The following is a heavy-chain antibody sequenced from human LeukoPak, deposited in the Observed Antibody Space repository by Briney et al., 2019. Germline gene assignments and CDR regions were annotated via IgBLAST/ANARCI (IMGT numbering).Heavy chain of an antibody. CDR3: ARDVEVGGEQGLDY. D-gene: IGHD1-1*01. V-gene: IGHV3-66*01. CDR2: IYSGGST. Sequence: PGGSLRLSCAASGFTVSSNYMSWVRQAPGKGLEWVSVIYSGGSTYYADSVKGRFTISRDNSKNTLYLQMNSLRAEDTAVYYCARDVEVGGEQGLDYWGQGTLVTVSS. J-gene: IGHJ4*02. CDR1: GFTVSSNY.